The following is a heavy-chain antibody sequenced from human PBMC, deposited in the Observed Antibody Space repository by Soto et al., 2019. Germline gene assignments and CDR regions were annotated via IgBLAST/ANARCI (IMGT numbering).Heavy chain of an antibody. CDR1: GFDASVNY. V-gene: IGHV3-66*01. CDR3: VRENYYYVMAV. Sequence: GGSLRLSCAASGFDASVNYMTWVRQAPGKGLEWVSAINSGGTTFYADSVKGRFTISRDNSKNTLYLQMNSLRVEDTAMYYCVRENYYYVMAVWGQGTAVTVSS. J-gene: IGHJ6*02. CDR2: INSGGTT.